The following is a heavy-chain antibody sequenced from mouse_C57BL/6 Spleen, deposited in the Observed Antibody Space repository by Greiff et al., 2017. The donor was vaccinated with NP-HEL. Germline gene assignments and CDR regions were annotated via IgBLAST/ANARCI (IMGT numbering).Heavy chain of an antibody. Sequence: QVQLQQPGAELVKPGASVKLSCKASGYTFTSYWMHWVKQRPGQGLEWIGMIHPTSGSTNYNEKFKSKATLTVDKSSSTAYMQLSSLTSEDSAVYYCARWALTTVVARGNYYAMDYWGQGTSVTVSS. D-gene: IGHD1-1*01. J-gene: IGHJ4*01. CDR2: IHPTSGST. CDR1: GYTFTSYW. CDR3: ARWALTTVVARGNYYAMDY. V-gene: IGHV1-64*01.